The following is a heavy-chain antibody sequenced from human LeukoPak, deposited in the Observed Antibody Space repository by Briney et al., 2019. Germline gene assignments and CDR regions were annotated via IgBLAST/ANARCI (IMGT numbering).Heavy chain of an antibody. V-gene: IGHV4-61*02. CDR2: VYISGST. CDR3: AGPSGSASDTEYFQN. D-gene: IGHD6-13*01. CDR1: GGSITSGSYY. Sequence: SETLSLTCTVSGGSITSGSYYWSWIRQPAGKGLECIGRVYISGSTNYNPSLAGRATMSIDTSKNQFSLKLSSVTAADTAVYYCAGPSGSASDTEYFQNWGQGTLVTVSS. J-gene: IGHJ1*01.